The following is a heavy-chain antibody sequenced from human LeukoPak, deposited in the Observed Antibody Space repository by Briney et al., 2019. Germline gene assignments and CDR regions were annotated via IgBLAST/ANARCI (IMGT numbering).Heavy chain of an antibody. V-gene: IGHV4-30-2*01. D-gene: IGHD3-10*01. CDR3: ARVSLLLWFGELLGGAFDI. J-gene: IGHJ3*02. CDR1: GGSISSGGYY. Sequence: SQTLSLTCTVSGGSISSGGYYWSWIRQPPGNGLEWIGYIYHSGSIYYNPSLKSRVTISVDRSKNQFSLKLSSVTAADTAVYYCARVSLLLWFGELLGGAFDIWGQGTMVTVSS. CDR2: IYHSGSI.